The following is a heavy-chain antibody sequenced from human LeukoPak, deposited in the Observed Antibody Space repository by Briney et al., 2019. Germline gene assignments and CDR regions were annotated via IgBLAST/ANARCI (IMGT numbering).Heavy chain of an antibody. CDR3: VSFYETY. CDR2: INSDGSWT. V-gene: IGHV3-74*01. D-gene: IGHD2/OR15-2a*01. CDR1: GNYC. Sequence: PGRSLRLSCAASGNYCMHWVRQAPGKGLVWVSHINSDGSWTSYADSVKGRFTISKDNAKNTVYLQMNSLRAEDTAVYYCVSFYETYWGRGTLVTVSS. J-gene: IGHJ4*02.